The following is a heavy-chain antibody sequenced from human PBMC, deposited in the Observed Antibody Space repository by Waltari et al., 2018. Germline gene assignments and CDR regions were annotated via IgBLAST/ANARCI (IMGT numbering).Heavy chain of an antibody. D-gene: IGHD2-15*01. CDR3: AKDIGGADSGGGAFDI. CDR2: ISWNSGSI. Sequence: EVQLLESGGGLVQPGRSLRLSCAASGFTFDDYAMHWVRQAPGKGLEWVSGISWNSGSIGNADSVKGRVTSTRDKAKSSLYLQMNSLRAEDMALYYCAKDIGGADSGGGAFDIWGQGTMVTVSS. J-gene: IGHJ3*02. CDR1: GFTFDDYA. V-gene: IGHV3-9*03.